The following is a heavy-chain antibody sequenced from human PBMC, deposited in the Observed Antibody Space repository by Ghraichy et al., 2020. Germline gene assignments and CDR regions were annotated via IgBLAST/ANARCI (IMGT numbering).Heavy chain of an antibody. J-gene: IGHJ6*02. Sequence: SETLSLTCTVSGGSISSYYWSWIRQPAGNGLEWIGRIYTSGSTNYNPSLKSRVTMSVDTSKNQFSLKLSSVTAADTAVYYCAREDYGGNSYYYYGMDVWGQGTTVTVSS. D-gene: IGHD4-23*01. CDR1: GGSISSYY. V-gene: IGHV4-4*07. CDR3: AREDYGGNSYYYYGMDV. CDR2: IYTSGST.